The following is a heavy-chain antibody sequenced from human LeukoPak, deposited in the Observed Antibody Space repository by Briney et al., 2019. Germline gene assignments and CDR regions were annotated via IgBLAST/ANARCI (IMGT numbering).Heavy chain of an antibody. CDR3: ARVSDSSGYHPGD. V-gene: IGHV4-38-2*01. Sequence: SETLSLTCAVSGYSISSGYYWGWIRQPPGKGLEWIGSIYHSGSTYYNPTLKSRVTISVDTSKNQFSLKLSSVTAADTAVYYCARVSDSSGYHPGDWGQGTLVTVSS. J-gene: IGHJ4*02. D-gene: IGHD3-22*01. CDR2: IYHSGST. CDR1: GYSISSGYY.